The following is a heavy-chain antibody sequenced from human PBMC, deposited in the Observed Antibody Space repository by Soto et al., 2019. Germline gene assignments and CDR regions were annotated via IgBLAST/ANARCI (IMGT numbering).Heavy chain of an antibody. D-gene: IGHD6-6*01. J-gene: IGHJ4*02. Sequence: GASVKVSCKASGYTFTSYDINWVRQATGQGLEWMGWMNPNSGNTGYAQKFQGRVTITRNTSISTAYMELSSLRSEDTAVYYCARGRSQHLVYFPFEDWGPGALVSVAA. CDR2: MNPNSGNT. V-gene: IGHV1-8*01. CDR1: GYTFTSYD. CDR3: ARGRSQHLVYFPFED.